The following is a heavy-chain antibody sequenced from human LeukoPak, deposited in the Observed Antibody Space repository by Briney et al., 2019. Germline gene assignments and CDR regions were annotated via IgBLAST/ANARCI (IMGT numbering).Heavy chain of an antibody. D-gene: IGHD3-10*01. Sequence: ASVKVSCKASGYTFTSYAMNWVRQAPGQGLEWMGWINTNTGNPTYAQGFTGRFVFSLDTSVSTAYLQISSLKAEDTAVYYCARVRGGTLLWFGELLPTEDWFDPWGQGTLVTVSS. J-gene: IGHJ5*02. CDR1: GYTFTSYA. CDR3: ARVRGGTLLWFGELLPTEDWFDP. CDR2: INTNTGNP. V-gene: IGHV7-4-1*02.